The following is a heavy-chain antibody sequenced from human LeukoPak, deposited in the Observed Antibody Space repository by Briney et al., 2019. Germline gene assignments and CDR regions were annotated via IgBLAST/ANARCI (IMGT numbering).Heavy chain of an antibody. CDR2: ISGSGDNT. Sequence: PGGSLRLSCAASGFTVSSNYMSWVRQAPGKGLEWVSVISGSGDNTYSADSVKGRFTISRDNSKNTLYLQMNSLRAEDTAVYYCARSYYYGSSGHTPNDYWGQGTLVTVSS. J-gene: IGHJ4*02. CDR3: ARSYYYGSSGHTPNDY. D-gene: IGHD3-22*01. V-gene: IGHV3-23*01. CDR1: GFTVSSNY.